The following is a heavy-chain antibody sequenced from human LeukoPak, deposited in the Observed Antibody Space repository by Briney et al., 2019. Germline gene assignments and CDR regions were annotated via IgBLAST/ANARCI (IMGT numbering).Heavy chain of an antibody. CDR2: ISSSSSYI. CDR1: GFTFSSYS. V-gene: IGHV3-21*01. D-gene: IGHD2-15*01. J-gene: IGHJ4*02. CDR3: ARRAGSYSHSYDY. Sequence: PGGSLRLSCAASGFTFSSYSMNWVRQAPGKGLEWVSSISSSSSYIYYADSVKGRFTISRDNAKNSLYLQMNSLRAEDTAVYYCARRAGSYSHSYDYWGQGTLVTVSS.